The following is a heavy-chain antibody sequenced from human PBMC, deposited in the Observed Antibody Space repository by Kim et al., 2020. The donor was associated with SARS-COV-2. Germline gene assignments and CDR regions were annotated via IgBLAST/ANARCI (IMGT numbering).Heavy chain of an antibody. Sequence: GGSLRLSCAASGFTFSNAWMSWVRQAPGKGLEWVGRIKSKTDGGTTDYAAPVKGRFTISRDDSKNTLYLQMNSLKTEDTAVYYCTTDHRGSGRGPDAFDIWGQGTMVTVSS. CDR1: GFTFSNAW. J-gene: IGHJ3*02. V-gene: IGHV3-15*01. D-gene: IGHD6-19*01. CDR3: TTDHRGSGRGPDAFDI. CDR2: IKSKTDGGTT.